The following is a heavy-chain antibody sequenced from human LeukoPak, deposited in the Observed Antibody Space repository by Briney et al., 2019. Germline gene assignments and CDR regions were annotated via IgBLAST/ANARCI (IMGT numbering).Heavy chain of an antibody. D-gene: IGHD3-22*01. CDR1: GGTFSSYA. Sequence: SVKVSCKASGGTFSSYAISWVRQAPGQGLEWMGGIVPIFGTADYEQKFQGRVTITTDESTSTAYMELSSLRSEDTAVYYCATPGHYYDSSGYLWGQGTLVTVSS. CDR3: ATPGHYYDSSGYL. J-gene: IGHJ4*02. V-gene: IGHV1-69*05. CDR2: IVPIFGTA.